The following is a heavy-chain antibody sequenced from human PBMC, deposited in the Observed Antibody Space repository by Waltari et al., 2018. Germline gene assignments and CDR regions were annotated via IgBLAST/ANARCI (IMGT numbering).Heavy chain of an antibody. CDR2: ISYDGSNK. J-gene: IGHJ3*02. Sequence: QVQLVESGGGVVQPGRSLRLSCAASGFTFSSYAMHWVRQAPGKGLEWVAVISYDGSNKYYADSVKGRFTISRDNSKNTLYLQMNSLRAEDTAVYYCARAYCSSWYFYAFDIWGQGTMVTVSS. V-gene: IGHV3-30*01. D-gene: IGHD6-13*01. CDR1: GFTFSSYA. CDR3: ARAYCSSWYFYAFDI.